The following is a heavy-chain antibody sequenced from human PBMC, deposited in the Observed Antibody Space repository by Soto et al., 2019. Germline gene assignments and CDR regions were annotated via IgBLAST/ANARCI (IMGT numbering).Heavy chain of an antibody. CDR2: IYYSGST. CDR3: ARITIVLKGNYYYYYMDV. Sequence: ETLSLTCTVSGGSISSSSYYWGWIRQPPGKGLEWIGSIYYSGSTYYNPSLKSRVTISVDTSKNQFSLKLSSVTAADTAVYYCARITIVLKGNYYYYYMDVWGKGTTVTVSS. J-gene: IGHJ6*03. CDR1: GGSISSSSYY. D-gene: IGHD3-10*01. V-gene: IGHV4-39*01.